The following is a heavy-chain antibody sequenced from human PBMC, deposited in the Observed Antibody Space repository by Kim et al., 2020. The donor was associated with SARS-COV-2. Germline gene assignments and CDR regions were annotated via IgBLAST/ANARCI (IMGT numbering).Heavy chain of an antibody. CDR3: ATALYDYVWGSYRYDY. Sequence: SLKRRVTISVDTSKNQFSLKLSSVTAADTAVYYCATALYDYVWGSYRYDYWGQGTLVTVSS. J-gene: IGHJ4*02. V-gene: IGHV4-39*01. D-gene: IGHD3-16*02.